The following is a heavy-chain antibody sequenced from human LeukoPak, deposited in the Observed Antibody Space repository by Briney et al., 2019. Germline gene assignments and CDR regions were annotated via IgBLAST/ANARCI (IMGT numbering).Heavy chain of an antibody. Sequence: PGGSLRLSCAASGFTFSSYGMHWVRQAPGKGLEWVAVIWYDGSNKYYADSVKGRFTVSRDNSKNTLYLQMNSLRAEDTAVYYCAKDSMGSGSYYSYPDYWGQGTLSPPPQ. CDR2: IWYDGSNK. CDR3: AKDSMGSGSYYSYPDY. J-gene: IGHJ4*02. D-gene: IGHD3-10*01. V-gene: IGHV3-33*06. CDR1: GFTFSSYG.